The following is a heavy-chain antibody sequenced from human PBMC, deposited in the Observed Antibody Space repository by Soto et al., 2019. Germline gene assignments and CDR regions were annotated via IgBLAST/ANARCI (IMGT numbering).Heavy chain of an antibody. V-gene: IGHV1-69*13. Sequence: SVKVSCKASGGTFSSYAISWVRQAPGQGLEWMGGIIPIFGTANYAQKFQGRVTITADESTSTAYMELSSLRSEDTAVYYCARGSLEYQLLWTTFGYWGQGTLVTVSS. CDR2: IIPIFGTA. D-gene: IGHD2-2*01. J-gene: IGHJ4*02. CDR3: ARGSLEYQLLWTTFGY. CDR1: GGTFSSYA.